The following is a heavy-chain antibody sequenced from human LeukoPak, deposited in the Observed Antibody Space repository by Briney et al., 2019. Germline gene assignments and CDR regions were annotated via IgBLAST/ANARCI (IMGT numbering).Heavy chain of an antibody. CDR1: GYTFTSYD. CDR3: AREGYCSSTSCYFDY. Sequence: GASVKVSCKASGYTFTSYDINWVRQATGQGLEWMGGIIPIFGTANYAQKFQGRVTITADKSTSTAYMELSSLRSEDTAVYYCAREGYCSSTSCYFDYWGQGTLVTVSS. J-gene: IGHJ4*02. V-gene: IGHV1-69*06. D-gene: IGHD2-2*01. CDR2: IIPIFGTA.